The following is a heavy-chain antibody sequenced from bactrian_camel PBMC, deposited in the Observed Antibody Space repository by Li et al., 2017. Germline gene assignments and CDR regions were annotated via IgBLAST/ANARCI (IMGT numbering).Heavy chain of an antibody. D-gene: IGHD2*01. CDR2: IRSDGNT. V-gene: IGHV3S55*01. Sequence: GSVQAGETLRLSCTVPGFTFDVPDMAWYRQPPGNECELVWEIRSDGNTYLADAVKGRFTISRDNAKNTLYLQMNNLKPGDTAMYYCAAHVTYSGGYSTPFLSSNLRYWGQGTQVTVS. J-gene: IGHJ4*01. CDR3: AAHVTYSGGYSTPFLSSNLRY. CDR1: GFTFDVPD.